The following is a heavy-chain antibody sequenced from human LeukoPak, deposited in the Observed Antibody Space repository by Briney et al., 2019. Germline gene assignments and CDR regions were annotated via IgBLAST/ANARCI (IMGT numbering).Heavy chain of an antibody. Sequence: GGSLRLACAASGFTFSNYAMRWVRQAPGKGLEWVSGISGSGGGSVGGTYYADSVKGRFTISRDNSKKTLYLQMNSLTAEDTAVYYCANSYGDYSHYYDSSGYHNWGQGTLVTVSS. CDR1: GFTFSNYA. CDR3: ANSYGDYSHYYDSSGYHN. CDR2: ISGSGGGSVGGT. D-gene: IGHD3-22*01. J-gene: IGHJ4*02. V-gene: IGHV3-23*01.